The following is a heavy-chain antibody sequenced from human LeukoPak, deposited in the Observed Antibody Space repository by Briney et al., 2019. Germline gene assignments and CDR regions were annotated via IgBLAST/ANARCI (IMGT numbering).Heavy chain of an antibody. Sequence: GEPLKISFQGSGYRFTTYWIGWGRQMPGKGLGWMGIIYPGDSDTRYSPSFQGQVTISADKSISTAYLQWSSLKAADTAMYYCARLVTTVTTYYFDYWGQGTLVTVSS. CDR2: IYPGDSDT. CDR3: ARLVTTVTTYYFDY. J-gene: IGHJ4*02. CDR1: GYRFTTYW. D-gene: IGHD4-17*01. V-gene: IGHV5-51*01.